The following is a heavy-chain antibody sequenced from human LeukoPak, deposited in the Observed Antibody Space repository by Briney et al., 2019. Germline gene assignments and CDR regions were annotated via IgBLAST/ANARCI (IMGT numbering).Heavy chain of an antibody. CDR3: SRENGAFSPFGF. CDR1: GFTFSSCAM. V-gene: IGHV4-4*02. Sequence: GSLRLSCAASGFTFSSCAMSWVRQPPGQGLEWIGEISLSGLTNYSPSLNSRVTMSLDKPKNQLSLNLSSVTAADTAVYYCSRENGAFSPFGFWGQGTLVTVPS. D-gene: IGHD2-8*01. J-gene: IGHJ4*02. CDR2: ISLSGLT.